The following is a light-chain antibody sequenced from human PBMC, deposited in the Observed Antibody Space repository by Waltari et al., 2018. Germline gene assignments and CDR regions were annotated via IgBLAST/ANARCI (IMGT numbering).Light chain of an antibody. CDR1: QSVSSN. Sequence: EIVMTQSPATLSVSPGEGATLSCRASQSVSSNLAWYQHKPGQAPRLLIYGESTRAPGIPARFSGSGSGTEFTLTISSLQSEDFAFYYCQQYNNWPPEDTFGQGTKLEIK. V-gene: IGKV3-15*01. CDR2: GES. CDR3: QQYNNWPPEDT. J-gene: IGKJ2*01.